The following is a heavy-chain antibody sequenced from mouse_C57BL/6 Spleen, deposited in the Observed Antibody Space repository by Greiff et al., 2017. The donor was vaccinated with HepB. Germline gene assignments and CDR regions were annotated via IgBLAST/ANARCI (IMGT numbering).Heavy chain of an antibody. CDR1: GFTFSSYA. J-gene: IGHJ2*01. CDR3: TRGASYYFDY. Sequence: EVNVVESGEGLVKPGGSLKLSCAASGFTFSSYAMSWVRQTPEKRLEWVAYISSGGDYIYYADTVKGRFTISRDNARNTLYLQMSSLKSEDTSMYYCTRGASYYFDYWGQGTTLTVSS. V-gene: IGHV5-9-1*02. CDR2: ISSGGDYI.